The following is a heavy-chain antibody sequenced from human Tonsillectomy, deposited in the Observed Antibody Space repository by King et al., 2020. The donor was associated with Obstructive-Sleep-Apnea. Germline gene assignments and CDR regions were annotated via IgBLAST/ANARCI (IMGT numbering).Heavy chain of an antibody. D-gene: IGHD3-9*01. J-gene: IGHJ4*02. Sequence: VQLVESGGGLVQPGGFLRLSCAASGFTFSSYAMSLVLQAPGQGVEWGLAIRGSGGSTYFEESVKGRLTISRDNSKNTLYLQMNRLRAEDTAGYYCSKENYDILTGYYSFGGVGYFDYWGQGTLVTVSS. CDR3: SKENYDILTGYYSFGGVGYFDY. CDR1: GFTFSSYA. V-gene: IGHV3-23*02. CDR2: IRGSGGST.